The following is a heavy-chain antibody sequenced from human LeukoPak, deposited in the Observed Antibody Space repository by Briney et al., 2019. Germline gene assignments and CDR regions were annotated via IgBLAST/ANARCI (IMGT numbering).Heavy chain of an antibody. CDR3: ARRLLGYCSGGSCYSGYFQH. D-gene: IGHD2-15*01. CDR2: INHSGRT. J-gene: IGHJ1*01. CDR1: GGSFSGYY. Sequence: SETLSLTCAVYGGSFSGYYWSWIRQPPGKGLEWIGEINHSGRTNYNPSLKSRVTISVDTSKNQFSLKLSSVTAADTAVYYCARRLLGYCSGGSCYSGYFQHWGQGTLVTVSS. V-gene: IGHV4-34*01.